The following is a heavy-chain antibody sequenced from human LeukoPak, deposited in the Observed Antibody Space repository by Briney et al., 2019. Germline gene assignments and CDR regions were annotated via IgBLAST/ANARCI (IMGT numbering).Heavy chain of an antibody. CDR1: GGSFSGYY. CDR2: IKSKTDGGTT. Sequence: ASETLSLTCAVYGGSFSGYYWSWIRQPPGKGLEWVGRIKSKTDGGTTDYAAPVKGRFTISRDDSKNTLYLQMNSLKTEDTAVYYCTTPGIAVAGIDYWGQGTLVTVSS. V-gene: IGHV3-15*07. J-gene: IGHJ4*02. CDR3: TTPGIAVAGIDY. D-gene: IGHD6-19*01.